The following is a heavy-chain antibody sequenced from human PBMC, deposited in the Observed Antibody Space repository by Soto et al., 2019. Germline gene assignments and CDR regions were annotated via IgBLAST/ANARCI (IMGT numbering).Heavy chain of an antibody. J-gene: IGHJ5*02. CDR3: AREADIVVVPAVRGNWFDP. Sequence: SVKVSCKASGGTFSSYAISWARQAPGQGLEWMGGIIPIFGTANYAQKFQGRVTITADESTSTAYMELSSLRSEDTAVYYCAREADIVVVPAVRGNWFDPWGQGTLVTVSS. D-gene: IGHD2-2*01. V-gene: IGHV1-69*13. CDR2: IIPIFGTA. CDR1: GGTFSSYA.